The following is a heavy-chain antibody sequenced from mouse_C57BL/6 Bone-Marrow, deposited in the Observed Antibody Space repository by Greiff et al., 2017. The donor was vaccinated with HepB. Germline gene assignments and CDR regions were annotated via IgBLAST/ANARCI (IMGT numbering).Heavy chain of an antibody. V-gene: IGHV3-6*01. CDR1: GYSITSGYY. D-gene: IGHD1-2*01. Sequence: EVQLVESGPGLVKPSQSLSLTCSVTGYSITSGYYWNWIRQLPGNKLEWMGYISYDGSNNYNPSLKNRIPITRDTSKNQFFLKLNSVTTEDTATYYCARGDTTAPEDYWGQGTTLTVSS. J-gene: IGHJ2*01. CDR3: ARGDTTAPEDY. CDR2: ISYDGSN.